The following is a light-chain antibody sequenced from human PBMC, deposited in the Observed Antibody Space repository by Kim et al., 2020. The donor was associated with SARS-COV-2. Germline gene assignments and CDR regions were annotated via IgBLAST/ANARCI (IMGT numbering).Light chain of an antibody. J-gene: IGKJ4*01. CDR1: QSVSSY. CDR3: QQYNAWPS. Sequence: SAAAGERATLTCRDSQSVSSYLAWYQQKPGKAPRLLIYGASSRASGIPARFSGSGSGTEFTLTINSLQAEDFAVYSCQQYNAWPSFGGGTKVDIK. V-gene: IGKV3D-15*01. CDR2: GAS.